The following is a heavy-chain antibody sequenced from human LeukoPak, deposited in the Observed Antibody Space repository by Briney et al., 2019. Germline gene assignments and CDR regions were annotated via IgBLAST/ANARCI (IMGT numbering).Heavy chain of an antibody. CDR1: GFTFSSYE. CDR2: ISSSGSTI. V-gene: IGHV3-48*03. D-gene: IGHD5-18*01. CDR3: ARVAQLWSH. J-gene: IGHJ4*02. Sequence: GGSLRLSCAASGFTFSSYEMNWVRQAPGKGLEWVSYISSSGSTIYYADSVKGRFTISRDNAKNSLYLQMNSLRAEDTAAYYCARVAQLWSHWGQGTLVTVSS.